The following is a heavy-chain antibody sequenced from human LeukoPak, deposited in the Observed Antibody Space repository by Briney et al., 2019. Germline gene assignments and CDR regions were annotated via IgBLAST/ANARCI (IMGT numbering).Heavy chain of an antibody. D-gene: IGHD6-25*01. CDR3: ARDNAADDAFDI. CDR2: INSDGSTT. Sequence: PGGSLRLSCVASGFTFSSYWMHWVRQAPGKGLVWVSRINSDGSTTSYADSVKGRFTISRDNAKNSLYLQMNSLRAEDTAVYYCARDNAADDAFDIWGQGTMVTVSS. V-gene: IGHV3-74*01. CDR1: GFTFSSYW. J-gene: IGHJ3*02.